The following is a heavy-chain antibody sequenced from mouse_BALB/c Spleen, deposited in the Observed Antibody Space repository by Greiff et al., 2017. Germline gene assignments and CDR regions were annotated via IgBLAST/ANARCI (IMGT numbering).Heavy chain of an antibody. J-gene: IGHJ4*01. CDR3: ARRAMDY. Sequence: EVQLVESGGGLVKPGGSLKLSCAASGFTFSSYAMSWVRQSPEKRLEWVAEISSGGSYTYYPDTVTGRFTISRDNAKNTLYLEMSSLRSEDTAMYYCARRAMDYWGQGTSVTVSS. V-gene: IGHV5-9-4*01. CDR2: ISSGGSYT. CDR1: GFTFSSYA.